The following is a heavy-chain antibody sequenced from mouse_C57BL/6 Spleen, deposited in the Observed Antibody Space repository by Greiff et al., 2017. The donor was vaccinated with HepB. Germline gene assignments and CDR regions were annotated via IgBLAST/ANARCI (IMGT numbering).Heavy chain of an antibody. D-gene: IGHD1-1*01. CDR1: GYAFSSSW. Sequence: QVQLKQSGPELVKPGASVKISCKASGYAFSSSWMNWVKQRPGKGLEWIGRIYPGDGDTNYNGKFKGKATLTADKSSSTAYMQLSSLTSEDSAVYFCATYYYGSRGNFDYWGQGTTLTVSS. J-gene: IGHJ2*01. V-gene: IGHV1-82*01. CDR3: ATYYYGSRGNFDY. CDR2: IYPGDGDT.